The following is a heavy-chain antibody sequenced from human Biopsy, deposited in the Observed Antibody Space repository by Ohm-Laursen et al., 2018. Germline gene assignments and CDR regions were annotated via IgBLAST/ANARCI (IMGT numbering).Heavy chain of an antibody. Sequence: VKISCKASGGTFNNYAISWVRQAPGPGLEWMGGIIGIFRTAHYAQKFQGRVTITADEFMSTAYMELSSLRSEDTAVYYCARGGGYNWNNGWFDPWGQGTLVTVSS. D-gene: IGHD1/OR15-1a*01. CDR2: IIGIFRTA. V-gene: IGHV1-69*13. J-gene: IGHJ5*02. CDR3: ARGGGYNWNNGWFDP. CDR1: GGTFNNYA.